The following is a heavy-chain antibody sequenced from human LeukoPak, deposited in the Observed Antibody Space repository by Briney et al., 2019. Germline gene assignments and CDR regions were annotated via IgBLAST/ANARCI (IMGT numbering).Heavy chain of an antibody. D-gene: IGHD3-10*01. J-gene: IGHJ4*02. Sequence: PGGSLRLSCAASGFTFSSHGMHWVRQAPGEGLKWVAVLWSDGSHKYYADSVKGRFTISRDSSKNMLYLQMNSLRADDTAVYYCARDKYGGSGSYIDYWGQGTLVTVSS. CDR3: ARDKYGGSGSYIDY. CDR2: LWSDGSHK. CDR1: GFTFSSHG. V-gene: IGHV3-33*01.